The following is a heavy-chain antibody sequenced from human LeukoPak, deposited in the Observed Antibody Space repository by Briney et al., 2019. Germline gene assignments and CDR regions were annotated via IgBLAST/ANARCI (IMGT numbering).Heavy chain of an antibody. CDR2: IYYSGST. CDR3: ARIYDFWSGYLDY. Sequence: SETLSLTCTVSGGSISSGGYYWSWIRQHPGKGLEWIGYIYYSGSTNYNPSLKSRVTISVDTSKNQFSLKLSSVTAADTAVYYCARIYDFWSGYLDYWGQGTLVTVSS. J-gene: IGHJ4*02. V-gene: IGHV4-61*08. D-gene: IGHD3-3*01. CDR1: GGSISSGGYY.